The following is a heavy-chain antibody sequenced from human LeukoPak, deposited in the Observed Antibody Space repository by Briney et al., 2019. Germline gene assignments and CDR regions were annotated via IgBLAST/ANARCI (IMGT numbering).Heavy chain of an antibody. CDR2: INHSGST. D-gene: IGHD6-13*01. V-gene: IGHV4-34*01. CDR1: GGSFSGYY. CDR3: ARSGLGIAAAAFDY. Sequence: PSETLSLTCAVYGGSFSGYYWSWIRQPPGKGLEWIGEINHSGSTNYNPPLKSRVTISVDTSKNQFSLKLSSVTAADTAVYYCARSGLGIAAAAFDYWGQGTLVTVSS. J-gene: IGHJ4*02.